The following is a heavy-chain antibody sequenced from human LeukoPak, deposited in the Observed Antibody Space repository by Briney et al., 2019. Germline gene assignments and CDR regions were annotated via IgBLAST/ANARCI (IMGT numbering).Heavy chain of an antibody. CDR3: AKRGVVIRVILVGFHKEAYYFDS. V-gene: IGHV3-23*01. J-gene: IGHJ4*02. D-gene: IGHD3-22*01. CDR2: ISDSGGRT. CDR1: GITLSNYG. Sequence: PGGYLRLSCAVSGITLSNYGMSWVRQAPGKGLEWDAGISDSGGRTNYADSVKGRFTISRDNPKNTLYLQMNSLRAEDTAVYFCAKRGVVIRVILVGFHKEAYYFDSWGQGALVTVSS.